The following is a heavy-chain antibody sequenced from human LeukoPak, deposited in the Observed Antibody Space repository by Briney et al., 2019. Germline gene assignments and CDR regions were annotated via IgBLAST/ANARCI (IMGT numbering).Heavy chain of an antibody. J-gene: IGHJ6*03. V-gene: IGHV4-38-2*02. CDR3: ALIAAATSGYYYYYMDV. Sequence: SETLSLTCIVSGYSISTDYYWGWIRQPPGKGLEWIGSIYYSGSTYYNPSLKSRVTISVDTSKNQFSLKLSSVTAADTAVYYCALIAAATSGYYYYYMDVWGKGTTVTISS. CDR2: IYYSGST. CDR1: GYSISTDYY. D-gene: IGHD6-13*01.